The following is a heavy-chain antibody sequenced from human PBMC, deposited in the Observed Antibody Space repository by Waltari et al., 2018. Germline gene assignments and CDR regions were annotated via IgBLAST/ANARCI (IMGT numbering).Heavy chain of an antibody. J-gene: IGHJ4*02. CDR1: GFTFSSYS. V-gene: IGHV3-48*01. CDR2: ISISSITI. CDR3: ARGPRIAAAGLDY. D-gene: IGHD6-13*01. Sequence: EVQLVESGGGLVQPGGSLRLSCAASGFTFSSYSMNWVRQAPGKGLEWVSYISISSITIYYADSVKGRFTISRDNAKNSLYLQMNSLRAEDTAVYYCARGPRIAAAGLDYWGQGTLVTVSS.